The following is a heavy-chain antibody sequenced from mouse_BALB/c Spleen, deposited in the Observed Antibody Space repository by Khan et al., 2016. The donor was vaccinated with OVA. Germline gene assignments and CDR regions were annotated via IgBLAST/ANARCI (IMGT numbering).Heavy chain of an antibody. CDR2: INTYTGEA. Sequence: QIQLVQSGPELKKPGETVKISCKASGYTFTSYGMNWVKQSPGKALRWMGWINTYTGEATYTDDFKGRFAFSLETSASTAYLQINNLKNGDTATYFCARPPYFSYTLDYWGQGTSVTVSS. CDR3: ARPPYFSYTLDY. CDR1: GYTFTSYG. D-gene: IGHD2-10*01. J-gene: IGHJ4*01. V-gene: IGHV9-3-1*01.